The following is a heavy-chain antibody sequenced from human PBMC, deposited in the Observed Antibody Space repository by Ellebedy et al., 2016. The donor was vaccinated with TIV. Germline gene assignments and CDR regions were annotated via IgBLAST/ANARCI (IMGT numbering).Heavy chain of an antibody. V-gene: IGHV3-30*18. CDR3: ANMAWGNEDCSVDS. J-gene: IGHJ5*01. D-gene: IGHD3-10*02. CDR2: IANDGRNK. Sequence: GGSLRLXCAASGFLFNQYGMHWVRQAPGKGLEWVAVIANDGRNKYYGDSVKGRFTISRDNSKNTLYLQMNSLKVEDTAVYYCANMAWGNEDCSVDSWGQGTLVTVSS. CDR1: GFLFNQYG.